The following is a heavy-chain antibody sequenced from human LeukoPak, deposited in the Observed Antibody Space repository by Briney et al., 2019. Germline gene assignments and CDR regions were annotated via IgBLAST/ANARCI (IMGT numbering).Heavy chain of an antibody. V-gene: IGHV3-33*01. CDR3: SRYNTSSWDY. CDR2: ISYEGSLK. Sequence: PGGSLRLSCAASGFTFTLSSYGMHWVRQTPGKGLEWVAVISYEGSLKYYADSVKGRFTISRDTSKNMLYLQMNSPRAEDTAVYYCSRYNTSSWDYWGQGTLVTVSS. CDR1: GFTFTLSSYG. D-gene: IGHD6-6*01. J-gene: IGHJ4*02.